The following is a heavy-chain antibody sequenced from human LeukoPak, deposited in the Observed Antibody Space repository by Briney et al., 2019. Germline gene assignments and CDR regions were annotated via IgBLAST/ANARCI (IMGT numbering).Heavy chain of an antibody. Sequence: GRSLRLSCAASGFTFSSCSMNWVRQAPGKGLEWVSSISSSSSYIYYADSVKGRFTISRDNAKNSLYLQMNSLRAEDTAVYYCARDSGYCGGDCYSGAFDIWGQGTMVTASS. CDR1: GFTFSSCS. J-gene: IGHJ3*02. V-gene: IGHV3-21*01. D-gene: IGHD2-21*02. CDR2: ISSSSSYI. CDR3: ARDSGYCGGDCYSGAFDI.